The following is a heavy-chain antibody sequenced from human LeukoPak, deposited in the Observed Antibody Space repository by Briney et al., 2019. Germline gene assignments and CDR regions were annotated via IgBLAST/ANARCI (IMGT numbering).Heavy chain of an antibody. CDR3: AGRMWKMSIVVVPAATPGLEVDY. V-gene: IGHV4-39*01. Sequence: SETLSLTCTVSGGSISSSSYYWGWIRQPPGKGLEWIGSIYYSGSTYYNPSLKSRVTIPVDTSKNQFSLKLSSVTAADTAVYYCAGRMWKMSIVVVPAATPGLEVDYWGQGTLVTVSS. CDR1: GGSISSSSYY. J-gene: IGHJ4*02. CDR2: IYYSGST. D-gene: IGHD2-2*01.